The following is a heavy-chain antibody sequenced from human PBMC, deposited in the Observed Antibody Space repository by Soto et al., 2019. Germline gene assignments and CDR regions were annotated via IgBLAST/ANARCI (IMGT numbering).Heavy chain of an antibody. J-gene: IGHJ5*02. D-gene: IGHD3-10*01. CDR2: INAGNGNT. CDR3: ARERGLTYYYGSGTLVPGRWFDP. V-gene: IGHV1-3*01. CDR1: GYTFTSYA. Sequence: ASVKVSCKASGYTFTSYAMHWVRQAPGQRLEWMGWINAGNGNTKYSQKFQGRVTITRDTSASTAYMELSSLRSEDTAVYYCARERGLTYYYGSGTLVPGRWFDPWGQGTLVTVS.